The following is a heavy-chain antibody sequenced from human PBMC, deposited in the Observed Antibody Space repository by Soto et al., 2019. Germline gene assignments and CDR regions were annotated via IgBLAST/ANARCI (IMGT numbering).Heavy chain of an antibody. CDR2: IYYSGST. V-gene: IGHV4-59*01. J-gene: IGHJ4*02. CDR3: ARSKGTGWPEPFDY. D-gene: IGHD2-15*01. Sequence: PSETLSLTCTVSVGSISSYYWSWIRQPPGKGLEWIGYIYYSGSTNYNPSLKSRVTISVDTSKNQFSLKLSSVTAADTAVYYCARSKGTGWPEPFDYWGQGTLVTVSS. CDR1: VGSISSYY.